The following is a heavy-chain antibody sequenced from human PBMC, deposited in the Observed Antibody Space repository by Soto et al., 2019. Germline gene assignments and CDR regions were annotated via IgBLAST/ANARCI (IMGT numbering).Heavy chain of an antibody. CDR1: GGSISSYY. CDR3: ARHDRTYYDFWSGANWFDP. V-gene: IGHV4-59*08. J-gene: IGHJ5*02. D-gene: IGHD3-3*01. Sequence: SETLSLTCTVSGGSISSYYWSWIRQPPGKGLEWIGYIYYSGSTNYNPSLKSRVTISVDTSKNQFSLKLSSVTAADTAVYYCARHDRTYYDFWSGANWFDPWGQGTLVTVSS. CDR2: IYYSGST.